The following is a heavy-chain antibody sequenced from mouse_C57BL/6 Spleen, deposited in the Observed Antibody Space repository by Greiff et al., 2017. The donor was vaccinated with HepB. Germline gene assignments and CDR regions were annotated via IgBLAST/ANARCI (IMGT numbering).Heavy chain of an antibody. J-gene: IGHJ1*03. D-gene: IGHD1-1*01. CDR3: ARSGITPADGYFDV. CDR1: GYTFTSYW. V-gene: IGHV1-64*01. Sequence: QVQLQQSGAELVKPGASVKLSCRASGYTFTSYWMHWVKQRPGQGLEWIGMIHPNSGSTNYNEKFKSKATLTVDKSSSTAYMQLSSLTSEDSAVYYCARSGITPADGYFDVWGTGTTVTVSS. CDR2: IHPNSGST.